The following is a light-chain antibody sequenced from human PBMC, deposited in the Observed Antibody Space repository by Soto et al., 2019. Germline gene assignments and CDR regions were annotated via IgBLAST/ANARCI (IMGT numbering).Light chain of an antibody. CDR3: VLYMGSGTVV. CDR2: STN. Sequence: QTVVTQEPSFSVSPGGTVTLTCGLSSGSVSTSYYPSWYQQTPGQAPRTLIYSTNTRSSGVPDRFSGSILGNKAALTITGAQADDESDYYCVLYMGSGTVVFGGGTKVTVL. V-gene: IGLV8-61*01. J-gene: IGLJ2*01. CDR1: SGSVSTSYY.